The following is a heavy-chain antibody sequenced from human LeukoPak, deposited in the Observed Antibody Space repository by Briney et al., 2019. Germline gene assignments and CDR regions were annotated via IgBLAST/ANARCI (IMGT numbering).Heavy chain of an antibody. Sequence: TSVKVSCKASGFTFTSSAMQWVRQARGQRLEWIGWIVVGSGNTYYAQKFQERVTITRDMSTSTAYMELSSLRSEDTAVYYCAARGSYSGNDAFDIWGQGTMVTVSS. J-gene: IGHJ3*02. D-gene: IGHD1-26*01. CDR2: IVVGSGNT. CDR1: GFTFTSSA. CDR3: AARGSYSGNDAFDI. V-gene: IGHV1-58*02.